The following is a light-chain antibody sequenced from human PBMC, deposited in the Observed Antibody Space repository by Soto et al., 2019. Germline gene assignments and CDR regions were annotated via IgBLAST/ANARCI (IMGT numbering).Light chain of an antibody. CDR3: QQYNNWPPLT. CDR1: QSVSSN. J-gene: IGKJ4*01. Sequence: EIVITQTPATLSVSPGERATLSCRASQSVSSNVAWYQQKPGQAPRLLIYGASTRATGIPARFSGSGSGTEFTLTISSLQSEDVAVYYCQQYNNWPPLTFGGGTKVDIK. CDR2: GAS. V-gene: IGKV3-15*01.